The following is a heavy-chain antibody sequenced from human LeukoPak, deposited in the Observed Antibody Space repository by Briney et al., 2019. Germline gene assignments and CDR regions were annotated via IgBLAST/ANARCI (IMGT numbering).Heavy chain of an antibody. CDR2: MSYDGSHK. CDR1: GFTFSSYT. V-gene: IGHV3-30*04. Sequence: GGSLRLSCVASGFTFSSYTLHWVRQAPGKGLEWVAVMSYDGSHKFHADSVKGRFTISRDNSKNTLYLQMNSLRPEDTALYYCAKVQKVLLVYVTTFDYWGQGTLVTVSS. CDR3: AKVQKVLLVYVTTFDY. D-gene: IGHD2-8*01. J-gene: IGHJ4*02.